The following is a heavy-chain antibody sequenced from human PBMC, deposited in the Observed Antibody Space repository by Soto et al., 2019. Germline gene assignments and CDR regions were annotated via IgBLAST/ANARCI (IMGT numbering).Heavy chain of an antibody. CDR3: ARGSRPYKPDLFDY. J-gene: IGHJ4*02. CDR2: IIPIFGTA. Sequence: SVKVSCRASGGTFSSYAISWVRQAPGQGLEWMGGIIPIFGTANYAQKFQGRVTITADESTSTAYMELSSLRSEDTAVYYCARGSRPYKPDLFDYWGQGTLVTVSS. D-gene: IGHD6-6*01. V-gene: IGHV1-69*13. CDR1: GGTFSSYA.